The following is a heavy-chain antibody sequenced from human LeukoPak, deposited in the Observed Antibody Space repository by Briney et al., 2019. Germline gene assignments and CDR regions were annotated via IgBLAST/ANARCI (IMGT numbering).Heavy chain of an antibody. Sequence: GASVKVSCKTSGYTFTDYYIQWVRQAPGQGLEWMGLISLKSGDTDYAQKFQGRVTMTRDTSISTAYMELSRLRSDDTAVYYCARGSEGDPRPEEPGYWGQGTLVTVSS. D-gene: IGHD1-14*01. CDR1: GYTFTDYY. J-gene: IGHJ4*02. CDR3: ARGSEGDPRPEEPGY. CDR2: ISLKSGDT. V-gene: IGHV1-2*02.